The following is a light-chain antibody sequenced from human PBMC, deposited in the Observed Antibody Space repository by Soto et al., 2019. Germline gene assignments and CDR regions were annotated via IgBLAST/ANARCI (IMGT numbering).Light chain of an antibody. CDR1: QSISIY. J-gene: IGKJ1*01. CDR3: QQSYITPWT. V-gene: IGKV1-39*01. CDR2: AAS. Sequence: DIPMTQSPSSLSASVGDRVTITCRASQSISIYLNWYQQRPGKAPNLLIYAASSLQSGVPSRFSGSGSGTDFTLTITSLHPEDFAIYYCQQSYITPWTFGQGTKVEIK.